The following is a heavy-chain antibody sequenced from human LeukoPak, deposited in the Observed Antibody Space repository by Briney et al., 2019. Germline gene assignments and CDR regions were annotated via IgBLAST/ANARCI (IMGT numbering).Heavy chain of an antibody. CDR2: VNSDGSST. CDR3: VRDAPGTTPFDH. J-gene: IGHJ4*02. V-gene: IGHV3-74*01. Sequence: GGSLRLSCAASGFTFSSYWMHWVRQAPGKGLVWVSRVNSDGSSTTYADSVKGRFTISRDNAKNTLYLQMNSLRAEDTAVYYCVRDAPGTTPFDHWGQGALVTVSS. CDR1: GFTFSSYW. D-gene: IGHD1-7*01.